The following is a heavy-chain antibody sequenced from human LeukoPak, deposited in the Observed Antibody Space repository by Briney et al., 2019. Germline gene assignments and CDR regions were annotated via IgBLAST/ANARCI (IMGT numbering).Heavy chain of an antibody. Sequence: GGSLRLSCAASGFTFSSYAMSWVRQAPGKGLEWVSAISGSGGSTYYADSVKGRFTISRDNSKNTLYLQMNSLRAEDTAVYYCAKDLYLQWLVPFSTGISFDYWGQGTLVTVSS. CDR3: AKDLYLQWLVPFSTGISFDY. CDR1: GFTFSSYA. D-gene: IGHD6-19*01. J-gene: IGHJ4*02. CDR2: ISGSGGST. V-gene: IGHV3-23*01.